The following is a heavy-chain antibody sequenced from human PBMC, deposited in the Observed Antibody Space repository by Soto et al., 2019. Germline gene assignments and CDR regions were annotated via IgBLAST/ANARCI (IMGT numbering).Heavy chain of an antibody. V-gene: IGHV4-34*01. CDR3: ARGVHVLYYYYGMDV. J-gene: IGHJ6*02. Sequence: SETLSLTCAVYGGSFSGYYRSWIRQPPGKGLEWIGEINHSGSTNYNPSLKSRVTISVDTSKNQFSLKLSSVTAADTAVYYCARGVHVLYYYYGMDVWGQGTTVTVS. D-gene: IGHD2-8*01. CDR2: INHSGST. CDR1: GGSFSGYY.